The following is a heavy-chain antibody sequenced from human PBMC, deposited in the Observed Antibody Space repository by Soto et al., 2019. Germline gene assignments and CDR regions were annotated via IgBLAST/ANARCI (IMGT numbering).Heavy chain of an antibody. CDR1: GFTFSSYS. V-gene: IGHV3-21*01. D-gene: IGHD3-22*01. Sequence: GSLRLSCAASGFTFSSYSMNWVRQAPGKGLEWVSSISSSSSYIYYADSVKGRFTISRDNAKNSLYLQMNSLRAEDMAVYYCARTYYYYDSSGYHYVYYFDYWGQGTLVTVSS. CDR3: ARTYYYYDSSGYHYVYYFDY. CDR2: ISSSSSYI. J-gene: IGHJ4*02.